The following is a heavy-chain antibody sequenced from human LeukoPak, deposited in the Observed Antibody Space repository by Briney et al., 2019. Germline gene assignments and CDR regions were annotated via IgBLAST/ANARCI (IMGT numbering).Heavy chain of an antibody. J-gene: IGHJ6*02. D-gene: IGHD2/OR15-2a*01. Sequence: QPAGSLRLSCVASGXSFSNFAMNWVRQAPGKGLEWVSGITGSGGSTNYADSVKGRFTISRDNSKNTLFLQMNTPTAEDTAVYYCAKVQRFHYYYGMDVWGQGTTVTVSS. CDR1: GXSFSNFA. V-gene: IGHV3-23*01. CDR2: ITGSGGST. CDR3: AKVQRFHYYYGMDV.